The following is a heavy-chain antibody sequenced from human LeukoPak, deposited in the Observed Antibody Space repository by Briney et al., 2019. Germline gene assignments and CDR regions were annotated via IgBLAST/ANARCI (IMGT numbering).Heavy chain of an antibody. CDR3: AREELRYSSGSSHSYFDY. J-gene: IGHJ4*02. CDR2: ISSSGSTI. Sequence: GGSLRLSCAASGFTFSIYEMNWVRQAPGKGLEWVSYISSSGSTIYYADSVKGRFTISRDNAKNSLYLQMDSLRAEDTAVYYCAREELRYSSGSSHSYFDYWGQGTLVTVSS. D-gene: IGHD6-19*01. V-gene: IGHV3-48*03. CDR1: GFTFSIYE.